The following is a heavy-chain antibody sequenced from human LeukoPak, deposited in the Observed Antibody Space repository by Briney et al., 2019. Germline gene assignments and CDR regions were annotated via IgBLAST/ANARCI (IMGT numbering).Heavy chain of an antibody. Sequence: PSETLSLTCTVSGGSITSYYWSWIRQPAGKGLEWIGRIYTTGSTYYNHFLKSRVTMAVDTSKNQFSLRLSSVTAADTAVYYCARGSHNILSWGQGTLVTVSS. V-gene: IGHV4-4*07. CDR1: GGSITSYY. CDR2: IYTTGST. CDR3: ARGSHNILS. J-gene: IGHJ4*02. D-gene: IGHD3-9*01.